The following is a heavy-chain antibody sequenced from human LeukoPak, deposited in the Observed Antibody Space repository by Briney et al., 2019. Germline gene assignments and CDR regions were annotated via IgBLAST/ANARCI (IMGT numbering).Heavy chain of an antibody. Sequence: PSETLSLTCAVYGGSFSGYYWSWIRQPPGKGLEWIGEINHSGSTNYNPSLKSRVTISVDTSENQFSLKLSSVTAADTAVYYCARESNSPLDYWGQGTLVTVSS. J-gene: IGHJ4*02. CDR2: INHSGST. CDR1: GGSFSGYY. D-gene: IGHD5-24*01. CDR3: ARESNSPLDY. V-gene: IGHV4-34*01.